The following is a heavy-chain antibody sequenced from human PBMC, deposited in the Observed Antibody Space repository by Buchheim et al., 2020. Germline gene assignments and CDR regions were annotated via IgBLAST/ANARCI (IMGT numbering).Heavy chain of an antibody. V-gene: IGHV3-30*18. CDR3: AKDRQGSDSRDFDY. Sequence: QVQLVESGGGVVQPGRSLRLSCAASGFTFSSYGVHWVRQAPGKGLEWVAVISYDGSNKYYADSVKGRFTISRDNSKNTVYLQMNSMRAEDTAVYYCAKDRQGSDSRDFDYWGQGTL. CDR1: GFTFSSYG. D-gene: IGHD3-22*01. CDR2: ISYDGSNK. J-gene: IGHJ4*02.